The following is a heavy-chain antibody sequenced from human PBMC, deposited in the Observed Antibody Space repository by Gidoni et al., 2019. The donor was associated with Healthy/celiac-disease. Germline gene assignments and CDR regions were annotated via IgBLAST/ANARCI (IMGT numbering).Heavy chain of an antibody. J-gene: IGHJ6*02. V-gene: IGHV5-51*01. CDR1: GYSFTSYW. CDR3: ARHSDIVVVPAAIEYYYYGMDV. Sequence: EVQLVQSGAEVNKPGESLKISCKGSGYSFTSYWIGWLRQMPGKGLEWMGIIYPGGSDTRYSPSVQGQVTISADKSISTAYLQWSSLKASDTAMYYCARHSDIVVVPAAIEYYYYGMDVWGQGTTATVSS. CDR2: IYPGGSDT. D-gene: IGHD2-2*01.